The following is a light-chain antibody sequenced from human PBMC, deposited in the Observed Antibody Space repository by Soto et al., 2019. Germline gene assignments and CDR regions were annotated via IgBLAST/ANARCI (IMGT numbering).Light chain of an antibody. J-gene: IGKJ1*01. V-gene: IGKV1-5*03. CDR3: QPYYDYSWT. CDR2: TTS. Sequence: DIHLTQSPSTLSASVGERITITCRASQSISRWLAWYQQKPGKAPKLLIYTTSSLESGVPSRFSGSGSGTEFTLTISSLQTDDVATSYGQPYYDYSWTVGQETNVEIK. CDR1: QSISRW.